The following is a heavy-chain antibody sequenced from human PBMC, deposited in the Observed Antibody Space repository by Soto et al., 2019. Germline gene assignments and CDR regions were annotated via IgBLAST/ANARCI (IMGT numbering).Heavy chain of an antibody. CDR3: AKDSEDSSGYYYLIDY. J-gene: IGHJ4*02. CDR1: GFTFSSYA. V-gene: IGHV3-30-3*01. CDR2: ISYDGSNK. D-gene: IGHD3-22*01. Sequence: QVQLVESGGGVVQPGRSLRLSCAASGFTFSSYAMHWVRQAPGKGLEWVAVISYDGSNKYYADSVKGRFTISRDNSKNTLYLQMNSLRAEDTAVYYCAKDSEDSSGYYYLIDYWGQGTLVTVSS.